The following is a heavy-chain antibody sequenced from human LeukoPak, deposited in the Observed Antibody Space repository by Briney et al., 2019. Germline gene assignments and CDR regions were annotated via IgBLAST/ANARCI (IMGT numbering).Heavy chain of an antibody. CDR2: IYPGDSDT. Sequence: GESLKISCKGSGYSFTSYWIGGVRQMPGKGLEWMGIIYPGDSDTRYSPSFQGQVTISADKSISTSYLQWSILKPSDTAMYYCARHFSPSGYFHDAFDIWAQGTMVTVSS. J-gene: IGHJ3*02. CDR1: GYSFTSYW. D-gene: IGHD3-22*01. V-gene: IGHV5-51*01. CDR3: ARHFSPSGYFHDAFDI.